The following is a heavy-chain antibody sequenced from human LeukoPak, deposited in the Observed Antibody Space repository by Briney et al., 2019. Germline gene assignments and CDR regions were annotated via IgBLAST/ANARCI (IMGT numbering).Heavy chain of an antibody. CDR1: GGSFSAYY. D-gene: IGHD6-13*01. Sequence: PSETLSLTCAVYGGSFSAYYWSWIRQPPGKGLEWIGEINHSGSTNYNPSLKSRVTISVDTSKNQFSLKLSSVTAADTAVYYCARSGTYRYSSSWYSYYYGMDVWGQGTTVTVSS. J-gene: IGHJ6*02. CDR3: ARSGTYRYSSSWYSYYYGMDV. V-gene: IGHV4-34*01. CDR2: INHSGST.